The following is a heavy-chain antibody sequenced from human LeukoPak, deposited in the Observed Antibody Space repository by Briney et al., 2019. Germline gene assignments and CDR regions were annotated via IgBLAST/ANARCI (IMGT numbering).Heavy chain of an antibody. D-gene: IGHD6-13*01. CDR2: VSGASGGST. Sequence: GGSLRLSCAASGFTFSSYAMTWVRQAPGKGLEWVSIVSGASGGSTYYADSVKGRFTISRNNSKNTLYLQMNSLRAEDTALYYCARGGSSSWYPNFDYWGQGTLVTVSS. CDR1: GFTFSSYA. J-gene: IGHJ4*02. V-gene: IGHV3-23*01. CDR3: ARGGSSSWYPNFDY.